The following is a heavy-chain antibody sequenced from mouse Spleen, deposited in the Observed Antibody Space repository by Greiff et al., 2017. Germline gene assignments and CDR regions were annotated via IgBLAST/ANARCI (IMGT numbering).Heavy chain of an antibody. CDR3: ARQTYSNYDYAMDY. D-gene: IGHD2-5*01. Sequence: VKVVESGPGLVAPSQSLSITCTVSGFSLTSYGVHWVRQPPGKGLEWLVVIWSDGSTTYNSALKSRLSISKDNSKSQVFLKMNSLQTDDTAMYYCARQTYSNYDYAMDYWGQGTSVTVSS. J-gene: IGHJ4*01. CDR2: IWSDGST. V-gene: IGHV2-6-1*01. CDR1: GFSLTSYG.